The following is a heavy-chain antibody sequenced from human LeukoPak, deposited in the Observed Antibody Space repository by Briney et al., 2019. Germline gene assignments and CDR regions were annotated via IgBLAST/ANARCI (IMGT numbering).Heavy chain of an antibody. CDR3: ARGFAEAGDY. V-gene: IGHV1-69*01. Sequence: SVKVSCKASGGTFSSYAISWVRQAPGQGLEWMGGIIPIFGTANYAQKFQGRVTITADESTSTAYMELSRLRSDDTAVYYCARGFAEAGDYWGQGTLVTVSS. D-gene: IGHD3-10*01. CDR1: GGTFSSYA. J-gene: IGHJ4*02. CDR2: IIPIFGTA.